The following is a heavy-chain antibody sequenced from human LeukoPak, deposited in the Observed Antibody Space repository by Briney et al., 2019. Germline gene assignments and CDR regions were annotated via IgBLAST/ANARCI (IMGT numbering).Heavy chain of an antibody. J-gene: IGHJ4*02. D-gene: IGHD3-10*01. CDR1: GGSISSGGYY. CDR3: AREGSGPFDY. V-gene: IGHV4-31*03. CDR2: IYYSGST. Sequence: PSETLSLTCTVSGGSISSGGYYWSWIRQHPGKGLEWSGYIYYSGSTYYNPSLKSRVTISVDTSKNQFSLKLSSVTAADTAVYYCAREGSGPFDYWGQGTLVTVSS.